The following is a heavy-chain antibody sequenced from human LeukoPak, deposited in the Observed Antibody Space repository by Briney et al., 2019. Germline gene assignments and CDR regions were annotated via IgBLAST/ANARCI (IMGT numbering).Heavy chain of an antibody. D-gene: IGHD2-2*01. J-gene: IGHJ4*02. Sequence: GASVKVSCKTSGYTFAIYAMNWGRQAPGQRPEWMGWINAGNGKTKYSQSFQGRVTITRDTSARTAYMELSSLRSEDTAVYYCARGVWSSHNKEYFLDYWGQGTPVTVSS. CDR3: ARGVWSSHNKEYFLDY. CDR2: INAGNGKT. V-gene: IGHV1-3*01. CDR1: GYTFAIYA.